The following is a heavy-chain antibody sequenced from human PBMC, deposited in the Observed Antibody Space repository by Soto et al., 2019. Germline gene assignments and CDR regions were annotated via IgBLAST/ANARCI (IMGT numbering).Heavy chain of an antibody. CDR2: MNPKSGHT. CDR3: ARRIPDGKFDY. J-gene: IGHJ4*02. D-gene: IGHD1-1*01. Sequence: ASVKVSCKASGYSFSDYSINWVRQAPGQGLEWMGWMNPKSGHTAHAQKIQGRVTLTRDTSINTVYMELSSLTSGDTAVYFCARRIPDGKFDYWGQGTPVTVSS. CDR1: GYSFSDYS. V-gene: IGHV1-8*01.